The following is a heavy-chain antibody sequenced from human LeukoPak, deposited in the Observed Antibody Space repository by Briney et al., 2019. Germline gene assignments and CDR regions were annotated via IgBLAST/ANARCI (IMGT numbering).Heavy chain of an antibody. V-gene: IGHV3-13*01. CDR2: IGTAGDT. Sequence: GGSLRLSCAASGFTFSSYDMHWVRQATGKGLEWASAIGTAGDTYYPGSVEGRFTISRENAKNSLYLQMNSLRAGDTAVYYCARGYCSGGSCYSGVYYYYGMDVWGQGTTVTVSS. CDR3: ARGYCSGGSCYSGVYYYYGMDV. D-gene: IGHD2-15*01. CDR1: GFTFSSYD. J-gene: IGHJ6*02.